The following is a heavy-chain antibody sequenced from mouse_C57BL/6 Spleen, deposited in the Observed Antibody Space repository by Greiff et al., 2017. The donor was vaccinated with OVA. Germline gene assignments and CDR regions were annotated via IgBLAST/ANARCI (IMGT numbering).Heavy chain of an antibody. J-gene: IGHJ4*01. CDR1: GYSFTGYF. D-gene: IGHD2-1*01. CDR2: INPYNGDT. V-gene: IGHV1-20*01. CDR3: ARRGIYYGNYDYAMDY. Sequence: VQLQQSGPELVKPGDSVKISCKASGYSFTGYFMNWVMQSHGKSLEWIGRINPYNGDTFYNQKFKGKATLTVDKSSSTAHMELRSLTSEDSAVYYCARRGIYYGNYDYAMDYWGQGTSVTVSS.